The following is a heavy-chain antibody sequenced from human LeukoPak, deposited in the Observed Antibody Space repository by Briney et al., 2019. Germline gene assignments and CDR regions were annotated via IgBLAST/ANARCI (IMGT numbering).Heavy chain of an antibody. CDR1: GGSFSGYY. V-gene: IGHV4-34*01. D-gene: IGHD6-19*01. CDR3: ASSRIYSSGWYYYFDN. J-gene: IGHJ4*02. CDR2: INQSGTT. Sequence: SETLSLTCAVYGGSFSGYYWTWIRQPPGKGLEWIGEINQSGTTNYNPSLKSRVTISIDTSKNQFSLKLNSVTAADTAVYYCASSRIYSSGWYYYFDNWGQGALVTVSS.